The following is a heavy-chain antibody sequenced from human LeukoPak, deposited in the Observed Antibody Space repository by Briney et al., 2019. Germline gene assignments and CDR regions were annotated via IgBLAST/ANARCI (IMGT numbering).Heavy chain of an antibody. Sequence: GASVKVSCKASGYTFTGYYMHWVRQAPGLGLEWMGWINPNSGGTNYAQKFQGRVTMTRDTSISTAYMELSRLRSDDTVVYYCARELLWFGELLAYYYYYMDVWGKGTTVTVSS. CDR2: INPNSGGT. V-gene: IGHV1-2*02. CDR1: GYTFTGYY. CDR3: ARELLWFGELLAYYYYYMDV. D-gene: IGHD3-10*01. J-gene: IGHJ6*03.